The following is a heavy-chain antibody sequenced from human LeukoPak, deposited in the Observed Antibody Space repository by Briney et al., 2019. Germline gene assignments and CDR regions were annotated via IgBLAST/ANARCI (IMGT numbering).Heavy chain of an antibody. CDR2: IYTSGST. J-gene: IGHJ6*02. V-gene: IGHV4-4*07. CDR1: GGSISSYY. CDR3: ARDRSPLLWFGESIYYYYGMDV. D-gene: IGHD3-10*01. Sequence: SETLSLTCTVSGGSISSYYWSWIRQPAGKGLEWIGRIYTSGSTNYNPSLKSRVTMSVDTSKNQFSLKLSSVTAADTAVYYCARDRSPLLWFGESIYYYYGMDVWGQGTTVTVSS.